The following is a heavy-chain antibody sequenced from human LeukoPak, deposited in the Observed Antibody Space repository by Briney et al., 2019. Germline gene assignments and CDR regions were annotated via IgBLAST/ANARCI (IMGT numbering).Heavy chain of an antibody. J-gene: IGHJ3*02. CDR3: ARDKDAFDI. CDR1: GGSISGYY. CDR2: IYYSGTT. V-gene: IGHV4-59*01. Sequence: SETLSLTCAVSGGSISGYYWSWIRQPPGKGLEWIGYIYYSGTTKYNPSLKSRVTISVDTSKNQFSLKLSSVTAADTAVYYCARDKDAFDIWGQGTMVTVSS.